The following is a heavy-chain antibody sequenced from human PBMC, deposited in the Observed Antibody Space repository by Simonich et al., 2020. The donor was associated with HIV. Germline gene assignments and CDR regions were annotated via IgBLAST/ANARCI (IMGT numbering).Heavy chain of an antibody. CDR1: GFTFSSYS. J-gene: IGHJ4*02. CDR3: ARDGRKGSSTSCSDY. CDR2: IISSSSYI. Sequence: EVQLVESGGGLVKPGGSLRLSCAASGFTFSSYSMNWARQTPGKGLEWVSSIISSSSYIYYADSVKGRFTISRDNAKNSLYLQMNSLRAEDTAVYYCARDGRKGSSTSCSDYWGQGTLVTVSS. V-gene: IGHV3-21*01. D-gene: IGHD2-2*01.